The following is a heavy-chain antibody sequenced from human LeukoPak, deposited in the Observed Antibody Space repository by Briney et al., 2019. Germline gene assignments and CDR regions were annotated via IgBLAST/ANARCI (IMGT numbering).Heavy chain of an antibody. CDR3: ARDQAPPNQQLVN. CDR1: GGSISSSSW. Sequence: SGTLSLTCAVSGGSISSSSWWSWVRQPPGKGLEWIGEIYHSGSTNYNPSLKSRVTISVDKSKNQFSLKLSSVTAADTAVYYCARDQAPPNQQLVNWGQGTLVTVSS. V-gene: IGHV4-4*02. D-gene: IGHD6-13*01. J-gene: IGHJ4*02. CDR2: IYHSGST.